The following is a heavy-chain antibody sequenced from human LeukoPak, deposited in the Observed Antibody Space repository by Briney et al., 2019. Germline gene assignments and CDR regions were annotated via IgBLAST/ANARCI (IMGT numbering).Heavy chain of an antibody. Sequence: PGSSLRLSCAASGFTFSAYGMHWVRQAPGKGLEWVAVISYDGSNKYYADSVKGRFTISRDNSKKTLDLQMNSLRAEDTAVYYCATHSSPSYWGQGTLVTVSS. V-gene: IGHV3-30*03. CDR2: ISYDGSNK. D-gene: IGHD6-13*01. J-gene: IGHJ4*02. CDR1: GFTFSAYG. CDR3: ATHSSPSY.